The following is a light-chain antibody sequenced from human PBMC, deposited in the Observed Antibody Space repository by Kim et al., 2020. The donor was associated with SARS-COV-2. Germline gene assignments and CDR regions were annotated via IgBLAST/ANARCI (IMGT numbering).Light chain of an antibody. CDR2: MLS. Sequence: DIVMTQTPLSLPVTPGEPASISCRSSQSLLDSDDGNTYLDWYLQKPGQSPQFLIYMLSYRASGVPDRFSGSGSGTDFTLKISRVEAEDVGVYYCMQPNTFGGGTKVDIK. CDR3: MQPNT. V-gene: IGKV2-40*01. J-gene: IGKJ4*01. CDR1: QSLLDSDDGNTY.